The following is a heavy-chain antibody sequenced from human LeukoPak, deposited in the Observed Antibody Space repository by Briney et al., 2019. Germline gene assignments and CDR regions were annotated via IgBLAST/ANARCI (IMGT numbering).Heavy chain of an antibody. CDR1: GGSISSYY. V-gene: IGHV4-4*07. J-gene: IGHJ4*02. Sequence: SETLSLTCTVSGGSISSYYWSWIRQPAGKGLEWIGRIYTSGSTNYNPSLKSRVTISVDTSKNQFSLRLSSVTAADTAVYYCARVTGYMIEDYFDYWGQGTLVTVSS. CDR2: IYTSGST. D-gene: IGHD3-22*01. CDR3: ARVTGYMIEDYFDY.